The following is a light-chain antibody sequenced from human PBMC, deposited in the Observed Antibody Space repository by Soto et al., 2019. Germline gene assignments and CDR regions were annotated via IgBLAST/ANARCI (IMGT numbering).Light chain of an antibody. Sequence: ETVMTQSPATLSVSPGERVTLYCSASQSVRTSLAWYQQKPGQAPRLLIYGASTRATGIPARISGSGSGTEFTLTISSLQSEDFAVYYCQQYDNWPPLTFGGGTKVDIK. CDR3: QQYDNWPPLT. CDR2: GAS. CDR1: QSVRTS. J-gene: IGKJ4*01. V-gene: IGKV3-15*01.